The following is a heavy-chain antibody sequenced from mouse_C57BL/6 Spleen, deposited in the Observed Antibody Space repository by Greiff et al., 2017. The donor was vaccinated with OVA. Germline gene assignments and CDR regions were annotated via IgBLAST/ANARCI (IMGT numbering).Heavy chain of an antibody. J-gene: IGHJ3*01. CDR3: ARDDGYQEAWVAY. V-gene: IGHV1-53*01. D-gene: IGHD2-3*01. Sequence: QVQLQQPGTELVKPGASVKLSCKASGYTFTSYWMHWVKQRPGQGLEWIGNINPSNGGTNYNEKFKSKATLTVDKSSSTSYMQLSSLTSEDSAVYYCARDDGYQEAWVAYWGRGTLVTVSA. CDR1: GYTFTSYW. CDR2: INPSNGGT.